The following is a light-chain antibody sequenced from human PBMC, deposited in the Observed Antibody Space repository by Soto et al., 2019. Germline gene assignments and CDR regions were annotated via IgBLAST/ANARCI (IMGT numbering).Light chain of an antibody. CDR1: SSDVGGYNC. V-gene: IGLV2-8*01. J-gene: IGLJ1*01. CDR3: TSYAGGNNV. CDR2: EVN. Sequence: QSDLTQPPSASGSPGQSVTISCTGTSSDVGGYNCVSWYQQHPGKVPKLMVYEVNKRPSGVPDRFSGSKSGNTASLTVSGLQAEDEADYYCTSYAGGNNVFGTGTKVTVL.